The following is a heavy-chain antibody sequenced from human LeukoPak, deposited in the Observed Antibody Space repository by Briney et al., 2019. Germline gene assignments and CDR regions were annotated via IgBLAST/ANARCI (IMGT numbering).Heavy chain of an antibody. CDR3: ARAFGIVVVPAATDY. D-gene: IGHD2-2*01. CDR1: GFTFSSYS. Sequence: GGSLRLSCAASGFTFSSYSMNWVRQAPGKGLEWVSSISSSSSYIYYADSVKGRFTISRDNAKNSLYLQMNSLRAEDTAVYYCARAFGIVVVPAATDYWGQGTLVAVSS. CDR2: ISSSSSYI. V-gene: IGHV3-21*01. J-gene: IGHJ4*02.